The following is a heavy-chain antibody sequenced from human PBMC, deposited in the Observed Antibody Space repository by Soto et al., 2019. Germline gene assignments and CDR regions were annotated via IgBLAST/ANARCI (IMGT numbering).Heavy chain of an antibody. V-gene: IGHV1-69*13. CDR1: GGTFSSYA. Sequence: SVKVSCKASGGTFSSYAISWVRQAPGQGLEWMGGIIPIFGTANYAQKFQGRVTITADESTSTAYMELSSLRSEDTAVYYCAGAMVGVNWFDPWGQGTLVTVSS. D-gene: IGHD1-26*01. J-gene: IGHJ5*02. CDR2: IIPIFGTA. CDR3: AGAMVGVNWFDP.